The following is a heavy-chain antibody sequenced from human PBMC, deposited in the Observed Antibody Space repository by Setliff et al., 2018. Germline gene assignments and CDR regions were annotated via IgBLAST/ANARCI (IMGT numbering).Heavy chain of an antibody. J-gene: IGHJ4*02. CDR2: IYTSWST. V-gene: IGHV4-61*09. CDR3: ARGGTYRYFDY. CDR1: GDSISSRRSY. Sequence: SETLSLTCTVSGDSISSRRSYWGWFRQPAGKGLEWIGQIYTSWSTNYNPSLKIRVTISLDTSKNQFSLSLSSVTAADTAVYYCARGGTYRYFDYWGQGALVTVSS.